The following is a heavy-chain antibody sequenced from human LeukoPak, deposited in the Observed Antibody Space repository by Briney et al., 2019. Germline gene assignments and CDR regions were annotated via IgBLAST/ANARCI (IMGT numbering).Heavy chain of an antibody. D-gene: IGHD6-19*01. CDR3: ARGTGYSSGCPDY. Sequence: SETLSLTCTVSGGSISGGSYYWGWIRQPPGKGLEWIGSIYNSGSTYYNPSLKSRVTLSVDKSKNQFSLKLSSVTAADTAVYYCARGTGYSSGCPDYWGQGTLVTVSS. CDR1: GGSISGGSYY. J-gene: IGHJ4*02. V-gene: IGHV4-39*07. CDR2: IYNSGST.